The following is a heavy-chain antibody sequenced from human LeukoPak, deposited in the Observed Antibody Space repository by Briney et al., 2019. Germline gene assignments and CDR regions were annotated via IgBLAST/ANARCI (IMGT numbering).Heavy chain of an antibody. J-gene: IGHJ1*01. CDR1: GGSFSGYY. CDR3: AREGSVFSSSWYRGRYFQH. V-gene: IGHV4-34*01. Sequence: SETLSLTCAVYGGSFSGYYWSWIRQPPGKGLEWIGEINHSGSTNYNPSLKSRVTISVDTSKNQFSLKLSSVTAADTAVYYCAREGSVFSSSWYRGRYFQHWGQGTLVTVSS. D-gene: IGHD6-13*01. CDR2: INHSGST.